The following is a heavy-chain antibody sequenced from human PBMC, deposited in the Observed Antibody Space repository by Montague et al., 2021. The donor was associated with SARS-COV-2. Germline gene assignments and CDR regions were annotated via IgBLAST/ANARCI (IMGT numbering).Heavy chain of an antibody. D-gene: IGHD5-24*01. CDR1: GGSISSGGYY. CDR3: ARVSVEMATMGVYYYYGLTS. Sequence: TLSLTCTVSGGSISSGGYYWSWIRQHPGKGLEWIGYIYYSGSTYYNPSLKSRVTISVDTSKNQFSLKLSSVTAADTAVYYCARVSVEMATMGVYYYYGLTSWAQGPTFPVPS. V-gene: IGHV4-31*03. CDR2: IYYSGST. J-gene: IGHJ6*02.